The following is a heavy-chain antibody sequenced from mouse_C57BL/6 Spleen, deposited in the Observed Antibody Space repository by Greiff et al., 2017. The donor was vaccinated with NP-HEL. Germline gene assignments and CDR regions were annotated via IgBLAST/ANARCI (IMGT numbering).Heavy chain of an antibody. CDR3: ARWGYYGSLDY. Sequence: QVQLKQSGPELVKPGASVKISCKASGYAFSSSWMNWVKQRPGKGLEWIVRIYPGDGDTNYNGKFKGKATLTADKSSSTAYMQLSSLTSEDSAVYFCARWGYYGSLDYWGQGTTLTVSS. CDR2: IYPGDGDT. J-gene: IGHJ2*01. CDR1: GYAFSSSW. D-gene: IGHD1-1*01. V-gene: IGHV1-82*01.